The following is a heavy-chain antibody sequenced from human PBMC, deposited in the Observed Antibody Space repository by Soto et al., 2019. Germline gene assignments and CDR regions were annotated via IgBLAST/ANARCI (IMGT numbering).Heavy chain of an antibody. CDR2: IAVGSGYT. V-gene: IGHV1-58*01. D-gene: IGHD2-8*01. CDR1: GFTFPSSA. CDR3: AADATAWQQMVPSDY. Sequence: GASVKVSCKASGFTFPSSAFQWVRQDRGQRLEWIGWIAVGSGYTNYAQRFQDRVTLTRDMSTATTYMELSRLTSEDTAIYYCAADATAWQQMVPSDYWGQGTLVTVSS. J-gene: IGHJ4*02.